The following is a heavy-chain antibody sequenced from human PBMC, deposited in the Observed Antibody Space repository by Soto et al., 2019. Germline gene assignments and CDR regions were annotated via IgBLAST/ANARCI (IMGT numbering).Heavy chain of an antibody. J-gene: IGHJ5*02. D-gene: IGHD3-16*01. CDR1: GFSLTTRGVG. Sequence: QITLKESGPTLVKPTQTLTLTCTFSGFSLTTRGVGVGWIRQPPGKALEGLALIYWDDDKRYSPSLQSRLSITQDTSKNQVVLTMTYVDPVDTATYYCAHIPNYYQYDWFDPWGQGTLVSVSS. V-gene: IGHV2-5*02. CDR2: IYWDDDK. CDR3: AHIPNYYQYDWFDP.